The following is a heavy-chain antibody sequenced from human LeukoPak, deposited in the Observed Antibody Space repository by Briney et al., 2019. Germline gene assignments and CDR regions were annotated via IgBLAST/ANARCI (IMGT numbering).Heavy chain of an antibody. CDR1: GGTFSSYA. J-gene: IGHJ4*02. Sequence: ASVKVSCKASGGTFSSYAISWVRQAPGQGLEWMGIINPSGGSTSYAQKFQGRVTMTRDTSTSTVYMELSSLRSEDTAVYYCARTPGLEGFLEWFPGPFDYWGQGTLVTVSS. D-gene: IGHD3-3*01. V-gene: IGHV1-46*01. CDR2: INPSGGST. CDR3: ARTPGLEGFLEWFPGPFDY.